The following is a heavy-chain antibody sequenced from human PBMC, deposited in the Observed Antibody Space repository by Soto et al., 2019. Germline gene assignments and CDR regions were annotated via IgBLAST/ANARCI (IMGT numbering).Heavy chain of an antibody. D-gene: IGHD2-8*01. Sequence: SVKVSCKASGGNFSSYAIRWVRQAPGQGLEWMGGIIPIFGTANYSQKFPGRVTITADESTSTAYIELSSLRSEDTAVYYCARAHKGDYCTNGVCPNYYYYGMDVWGQGTTVTRLL. V-gene: IGHV1-69*13. CDR3: ARAHKGDYCTNGVCPNYYYYGMDV. CDR2: IIPIFGTA. CDR1: GGNFSSYA. J-gene: IGHJ6*02.